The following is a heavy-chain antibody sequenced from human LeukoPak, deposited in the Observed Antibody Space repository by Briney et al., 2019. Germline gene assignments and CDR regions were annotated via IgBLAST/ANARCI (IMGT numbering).Heavy chain of an antibody. J-gene: IGHJ4*02. V-gene: IGHV4-31*03. CDR3: ARDQSTWFFDY. D-gene: IGHD6-13*01. CDR2: IYYSGST. Sequence: SETLSLTCTVSGGSISSGGYYWNWIRQHPGKGLEWIGYIYYSGSTYYNPPLKSRVTISVDTSKNQFSLKLSSVTAADTAVYYCARDQSTWFFDYWGQGTLVTVSS. CDR1: GGSISSGGYY.